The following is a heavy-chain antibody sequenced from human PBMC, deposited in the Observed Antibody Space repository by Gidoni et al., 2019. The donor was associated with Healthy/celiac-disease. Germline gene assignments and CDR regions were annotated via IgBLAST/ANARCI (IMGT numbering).Heavy chain of an antibody. V-gene: IGHV3-30*18. Sequence: QVQLVESGGGVVQPGRSLRLSCAASGFTFSSYGMHWVRQAPGKGLEWVAVISYDGSNKYYADSVKGRFTISRDNSKNTLYLQMNSLRAEDTAVYYCAKEGSPRDGYNSVDYWGQGTLVTVSS. CDR3: AKEGSPRDGYNSVDY. J-gene: IGHJ4*02. D-gene: IGHD5-12*01. CDR1: GFTFSSYG. CDR2: ISYDGSNK.